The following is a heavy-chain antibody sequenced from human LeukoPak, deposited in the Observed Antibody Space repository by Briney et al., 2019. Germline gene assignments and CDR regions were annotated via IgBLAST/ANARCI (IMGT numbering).Heavy chain of an antibody. Sequence: GGSLRLSCAASGFIFSSYGMSWVRQAPGEGLEWISGITGSTYSTYYADSVRGRFTISRDNSKNTLYLQMNSLRAEDTAIYYCATYRQVLLPFESWGQGTLVTVSS. CDR1: GFIFSSYG. CDR2: ITGSTYST. V-gene: IGHV3-23*01. J-gene: IGHJ4*02. CDR3: ATYRQVLLPFES. D-gene: IGHD2-8*02.